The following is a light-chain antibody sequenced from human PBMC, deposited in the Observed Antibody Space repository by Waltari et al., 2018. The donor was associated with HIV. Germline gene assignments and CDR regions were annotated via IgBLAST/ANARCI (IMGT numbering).Light chain of an antibody. J-gene: IGKJ5*01. Sequence: DIVMTQSPLSLSVTPGQPASISCKSSQSLLHTDAKTYLYWVLQKPGQPPQLLMSEVSNRFSGVPDRFSGSGSGTDFTLKISRVEADDVGVYYCMQSIQRPITFGQGTRLDLK. CDR1: QSLLHTDAKTY. CDR2: EVS. V-gene: IGKV2D-29*01. CDR3: MQSIQRPIT.